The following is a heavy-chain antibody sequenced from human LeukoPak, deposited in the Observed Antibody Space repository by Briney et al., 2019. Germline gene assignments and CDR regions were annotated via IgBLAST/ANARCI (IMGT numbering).Heavy chain of an antibody. CDR1: GFTFSSYW. CDR3: ARHFSYGSGSSRTLVHY. J-gene: IGHJ4*02. V-gene: IGHV3-7*01. D-gene: IGHD3-10*01. CDR2: IKEDGSDK. Sequence: GGSLRLSCAASGFTFSSYWMTWVRQAPGKGLEWVANIKEDGSDKYYVDSVKGRFTISRDNAKNSLCLQMSSLRAEDTAVYYCARHFSYGSGSSRTLVHYWGQGTLVIVSS.